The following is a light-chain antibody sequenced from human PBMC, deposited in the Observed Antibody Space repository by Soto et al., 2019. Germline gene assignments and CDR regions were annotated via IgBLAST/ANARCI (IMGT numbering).Light chain of an antibody. V-gene: IGLV1-47*01. CDR2: RNN. Sequence: QRVWTQAPSASWTPGQRVTILYSGSSSNIGSNYVYWYQQLPGTAPKLLIYRNNQRPSGVPDRFSGSKSGTSASLAISGLRSEDEADYYCAAWGDSLKVFGTGTKVTVL. CDR1: SSNIGSNY. J-gene: IGLJ1*01. CDR3: AAWGDSLKV.